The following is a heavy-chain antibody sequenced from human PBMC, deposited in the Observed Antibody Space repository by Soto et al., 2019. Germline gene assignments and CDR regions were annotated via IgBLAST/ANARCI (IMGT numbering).Heavy chain of an antibody. V-gene: IGHV5-51*01. Sequence: GESLKISCKGSGYGFASYWIAWVRQMPGKGLEWMGIIDPGDSETRYSPSFQGQVTISADKSITTAYLQWSSLKASDTAMYYCARQLTAAADVDYWGQGTLVTVSS. CDR2: IDPGDSET. CDR3: ARQLTAAADVDY. J-gene: IGHJ4*02. CDR1: GYGFASYW. D-gene: IGHD6-13*01.